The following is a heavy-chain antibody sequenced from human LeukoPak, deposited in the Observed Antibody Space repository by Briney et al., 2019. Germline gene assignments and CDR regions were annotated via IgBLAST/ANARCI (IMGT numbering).Heavy chain of an antibody. J-gene: IGHJ6*03. CDR3: ARGVIAARPDYYYYYMDV. V-gene: IGHV1-69*05. CDR2: IIPIFGTA. D-gene: IGHD6-6*01. Sequence: SVKVSCKASGGTFSSYAISWVRQAPGQGLEWMGGIIPIFGTANYAQKFQGRVTITTDESTSTAYMELSSLRSEDTAVYYCARGVIAARPDYYYYYMDVWGKGTTVTASS. CDR1: GGTFSSYA.